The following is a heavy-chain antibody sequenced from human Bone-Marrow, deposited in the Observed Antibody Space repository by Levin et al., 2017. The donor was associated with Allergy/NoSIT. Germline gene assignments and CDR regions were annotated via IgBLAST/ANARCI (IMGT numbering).Heavy chain of an antibody. Sequence: GESLKISCAASGFIFSSDYMSWVRQAPGKGLEWVGNIKQDGSEEYYGSSVKGRFTISRDNAKNSLYLQMNSLRVDDTAVYYCARGGGAGGYAYWGQGTLVTVSS. CDR3: ARGGGAGGYAY. J-gene: IGHJ4*02. V-gene: IGHV3-7*03. CDR2: IKQDGSEE. CDR1: GFIFSSDY. D-gene: IGHD2-8*02.